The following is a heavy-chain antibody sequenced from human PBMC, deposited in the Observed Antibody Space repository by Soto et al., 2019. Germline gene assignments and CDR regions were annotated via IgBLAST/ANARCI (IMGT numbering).Heavy chain of an antibody. J-gene: IGHJ5*02. CDR2: IIPIFGTT. Sequence: SVNVSCKPSGGTFVSDSITWVRQAPGQGLEWVGRIIPIFGTTNYAQNLQGRVTISADKSTLTSYMELHSLTSDDTALYYCARDRTDSGYYTNWLDPWGQGTQVTVSS. V-gene: IGHV1-69*06. D-gene: IGHD3-22*01. CDR3: ARDRTDSGYYTNWLDP. CDR1: GGTFVSDS.